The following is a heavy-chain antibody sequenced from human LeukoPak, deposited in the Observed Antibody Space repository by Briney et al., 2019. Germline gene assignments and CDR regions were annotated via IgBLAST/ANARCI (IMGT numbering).Heavy chain of an antibody. J-gene: IGHJ4*02. Sequence: PSETLSLTCTVSGGSISSYYWSWLRQPPGKGLEWIGYIYYSGSTNYNPSLKSRVTMSVDTSKNQFSLKMRPVTAADTAVYYCARSEIDDYNRYWGQGILVTVSS. CDR3: ARSEIDDYNRY. CDR1: GGSISSYY. V-gene: IGHV4-59*08. CDR2: IYYSGST. D-gene: IGHD3-16*01.